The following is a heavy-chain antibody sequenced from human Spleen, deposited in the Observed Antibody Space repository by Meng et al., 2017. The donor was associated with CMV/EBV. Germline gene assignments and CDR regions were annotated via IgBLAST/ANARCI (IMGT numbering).Heavy chain of an antibody. CDR3: AREDHYDYVWGTFDC. CDR2: IYYSGTT. CDR1: GGSMDSDNHY. J-gene: IGHJ4*02. V-gene: IGHV4-39*07. D-gene: IGHD3-16*01. Sequence: GGSMDSDNHYWGWIRQPPGKGLEWIGSIYYSGTTYYHPSLKSRVTISLDTSSNQFSLKLSSVTAADTAVYYCAREDHYDYVWGTFDCWGQGTLVTVSS.